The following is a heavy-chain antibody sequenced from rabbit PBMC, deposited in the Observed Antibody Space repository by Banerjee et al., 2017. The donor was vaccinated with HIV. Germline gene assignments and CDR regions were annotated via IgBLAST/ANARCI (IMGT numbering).Heavy chain of an antibody. D-gene: IGHD1-1*01. J-gene: IGHJ5*01. CDR2: IDPVFGST. CDR3: VRDRVYASSSGYSDWLDL. CDR1: GLDISTYS. V-gene: IGHV1S7*01. Sequence: QLVESGGGLVQPGGSLKLSCKASGLDISTYSMNWVRQAPGKGLEWIGYIDPVFGSTDYANWVNGRFTISSHNAQNTLYLQLNSLTAADTATYFCVRDRVYASSSGYSDWLDLWGPGTLVTVS.